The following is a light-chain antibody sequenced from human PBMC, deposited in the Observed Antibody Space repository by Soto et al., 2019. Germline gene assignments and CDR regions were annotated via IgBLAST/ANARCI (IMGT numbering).Light chain of an antibody. J-gene: IGKJ4*01. V-gene: IGKV3-20*01. CDR2: GAS. CDR3: QQDGSSPPT. Sequence: ENVLTQSPGTLSLSPGERATLSCRASQSVSSSYLAWYQQKPGQAPRLLIYGASSRATGIPDRFSGSGSGTDFTLTISRLEPEDFAVYYCQQDGSSPPTFGGGTKVDIK. CDR1: QSVSSSY.